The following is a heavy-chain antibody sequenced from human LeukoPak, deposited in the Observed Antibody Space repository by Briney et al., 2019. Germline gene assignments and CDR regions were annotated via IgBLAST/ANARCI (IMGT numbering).Heavy chain of an antibody. CDR3: ARGVNHYYDSSGYYYGY. J-gene: IGHJ4*02. D-gene: IGHD3-22*01. V-gene: IGHV4-39*07. Sequence: PSETLSLTCTVSGGSISSSSYYWGWIRQPPGKGLEWIGSIYYSGSTYYNPSLKSRVTISVDTSKNQFSLKLSSVTAADTAVYYCARGVNHYYDSSGYYYGYWGQGTLVTVSS. CDR2: IYYSGST. CDR1: GGSISSSSYY.